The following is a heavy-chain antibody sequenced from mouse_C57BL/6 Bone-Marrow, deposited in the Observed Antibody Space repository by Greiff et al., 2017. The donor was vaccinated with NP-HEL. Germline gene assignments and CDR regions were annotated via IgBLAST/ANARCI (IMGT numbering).Heavy chain of an antibody. Sequence: QVTLKESGPGILQPSQTLSLTCSFSGFSLSTFGMGVGWIRQPSGKGLEWLAHIWWDDDKYYNPALKSRLTISKDTSKNRVFLKIANVDTADTATYYCARIRYYGSSYYFDYWGQGTTLTVSS. D-gene: IGHD1-1*01. CDR1: GFSLSTFGMG. V-gene: IGHV8-8*01. CDR2: IWWDDDK. CDR3: ARIRYYGSSYYFDY. J-gene: IGHJ2*01.